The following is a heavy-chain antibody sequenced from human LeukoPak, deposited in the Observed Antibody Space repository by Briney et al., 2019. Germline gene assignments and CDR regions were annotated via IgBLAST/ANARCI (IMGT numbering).Heavy chain of an antibody. D-gene: IGHD3-22*01. Sequence: GGSLRLSCAASGFTFSDYYMSWIRQAPGKGLEWVSYISSSGSTIYYADSVKGRFTISRDNAKNSLYLQMNSLRAEDTAVYYCARAGPSGYYYDSSGYYRWFDPWGQGTLVTVSS. CDR1: GFTFSDYY. J-gene: IGHJ5*02. CDR3: ARAGPSGYYYDSSGYYRWFDP. V-gene: IGHV3-11*01. CDR2: ISSSGSTI.